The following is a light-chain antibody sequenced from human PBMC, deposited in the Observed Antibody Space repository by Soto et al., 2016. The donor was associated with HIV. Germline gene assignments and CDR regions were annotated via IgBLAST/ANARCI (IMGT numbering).Light chain of an antibody. CDR3: YSAADNNHWV. V-gene: IGLV3-27*01. J-gene: IGLJ3*02. CDR1: VLAKRY. Sequence: SYELTQPSSVSVSPGQTARITCSGDVLAKRYVRWFQQKPGQAPILVIYKDSERPSGIPERFSDSTSGTTVTLTISGAQVEDEADYYCYSAADNNHWVFGGGTKLTVL. CDR2: KDS.